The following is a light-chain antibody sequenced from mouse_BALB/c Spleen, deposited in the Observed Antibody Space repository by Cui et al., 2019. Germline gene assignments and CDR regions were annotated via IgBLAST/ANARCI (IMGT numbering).Light chain of an antibody. Sequence: DIVMSQSPSSLAVSGGEKVTMSCKSSPSLLYRSNQKNYLAWYQQKPGQSPKLRIYWASTRESGVPDRFTGSGSGTDFTLTISSVKAEDLAVYYCQQYYSYPLTFGAGTKLELK. CDR1: PSLLYRSNQKNY. CDR2: WAS. J-gene: IGKJ5*01. CDR3: QQYYSYPLT. V-gene: IGKV8-30*01.